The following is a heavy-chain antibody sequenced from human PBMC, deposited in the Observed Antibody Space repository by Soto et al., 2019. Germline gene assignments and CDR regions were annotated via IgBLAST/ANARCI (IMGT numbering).Heavy chain of an antibody. CDR1: GFTFSSYG. D-gene: IGHD6-13*01. Sequence: QVQLVESGGGVVQPGRSLRLSCAASGFTFSSYGMHWVRQAPGKGLEWVAVISYDGSNKYYADSVKGRFTIFRDNSKNTLYLQMNSLRAEDTAVYYCAKGAAGTLDYWGQGTLVTVSS. V-gene: IGHV3-30*18. CDR2: ISYDGSNK. CDR3: AKGAAGTLDY. J-gene: IGHJ4*02.